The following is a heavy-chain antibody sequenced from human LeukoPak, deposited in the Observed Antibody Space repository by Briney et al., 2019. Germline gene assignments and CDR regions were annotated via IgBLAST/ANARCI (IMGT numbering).Heavy chain of an antibody. CDR1: GYSISSGYY. CDR2: IYHSRST. V-gene: IGHV4-38-2*01. D-gene: IGHD5-18*01. Sequence: SETLSLTCAVSGYSISSGYYWGWIRRPPGRGLEWIGSIYHSRSTYYNPSLKSRVTISVDTSKTQFSRRLSSVTAADTAVYYCARARRGYGYELFDYGGQETLSPSPQ. J-gene: IGHJ4*02. CDR3: ARARRGYGYELFDY.